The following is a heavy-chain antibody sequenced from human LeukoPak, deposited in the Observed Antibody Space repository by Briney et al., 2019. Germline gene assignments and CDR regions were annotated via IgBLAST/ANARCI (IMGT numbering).Heavy chain of an antibody. CDR1: GFTFSSYT. CDR2: ITTGGPNT. Sequence: GGSLRLSCTASGFTFSSYTMSWVRQAPGKGLRWVSTITTGGPNTYYADSVKGRFSISRDNSKNTLYLQMNSLRAEDTAVYYCAKDRYSYWGTNFDYWGQGTLVTVSS. CDR3: AKDRYSYWGTNFDY. J-gene: IGHJ4*02. V-gene: IGHV3-23*01. D-gene: IGHD5-18*01.